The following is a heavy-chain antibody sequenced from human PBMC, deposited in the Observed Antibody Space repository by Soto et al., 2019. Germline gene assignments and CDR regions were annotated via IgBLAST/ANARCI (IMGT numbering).Heavy chain of an antibody. CDR3: ARDDSFAFDI. D-gene: IGHD2-21*01. J-gene: IGHJ3*02. Sequence: PGGSLRLSCAASGFTFTSYSMNWVRQAPGKGLEWVSYIRGTTHYADSVEGRFTISRDNARSSLYLQMNSLRADDTAVYYCARDDSFAFDIWGQGTMVTV. CDR2: IRGTT. CDR1: GFTFTSYS. V-gene: IGHV3-48*01.